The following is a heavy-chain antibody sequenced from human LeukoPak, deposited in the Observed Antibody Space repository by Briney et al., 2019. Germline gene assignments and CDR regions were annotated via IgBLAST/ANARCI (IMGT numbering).Heavy chain of an antibody. J-gene: IGHJ4*02. V-gene: IGHV4-30-2*01. D-gene: IGHD3-22*01. Sequence: SETLSLTCTVSGGSISSGGYYWSWLRQPPGKGLEWIGYIYHSGSTYYNPSLKSRVTISVDRSKNQFSLKLSSVTAADTAVYYCASGRQYSYYYDSSGSFDYWGQGTLVTVSS. CDR3: ASGRQYSYYYDSSGSFDY. CDR1: GGSISSGGYY. CDR2: IYHSGST.